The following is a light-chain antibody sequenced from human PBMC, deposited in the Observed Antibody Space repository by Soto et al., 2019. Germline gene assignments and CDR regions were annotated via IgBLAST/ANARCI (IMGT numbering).Light chain of an antibody. CDR1: QSVGSN. J-gene: IGKJ1*01. Sequence: EIVMTQSPATLSVSPGEGVTLSCRARQSVGSNLAWYQQKPGQAPRLLIYGASTRATGTPARFSGSGSETEFTLTISSLQAEDSAVYFCQQYNNWPTWTFGQGTKVDIK. CDR2: GAS. V-gene: IGKV3-15*01. CDR3: QQYNNWPTWT.